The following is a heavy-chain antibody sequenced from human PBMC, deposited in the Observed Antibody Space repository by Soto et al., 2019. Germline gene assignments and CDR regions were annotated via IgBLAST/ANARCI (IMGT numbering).Heavy chain of an antibody. CDR2: IYTSGNT. Sequence: QVQLQESGPGLVKPSETLSLTCTVSGGSISSYYWSWIRQPAGKGLEWIGRIYTSGNTNYNPSLKSRVTMSVDTSKNQYALKLSSVTAADTAVYYCARGRDYYDSSGWFYYYYGMDVWGQGTTVTVSS. CDR1: GGSISSYY. D-gene: IGHD3-22*01. CDR3: ARGRDYYDSSGWFYYYYGMDV. J-gene: IGHJ6*02. V-gene: IGHV4-4*07.